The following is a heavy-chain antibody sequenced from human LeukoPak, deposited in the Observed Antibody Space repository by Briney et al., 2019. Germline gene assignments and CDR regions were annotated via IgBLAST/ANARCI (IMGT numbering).Heavy chain of an antibody. CDR1: GFTFSSYG. Sequence: GRSLRLSCAASGFTFSSYGMHWVRQAPGKGLEWVAVISYDGSNKYYADSVKGRFTISRDNSKNTLYLQMNSLRAEDTAVYYCAKTLEWLAYFDYWGQGTLVTVSP. CDR2: ISYDGSNK. J-gene: IGHJ4*02. CDR3: AKTLEWLAYFDY. V-gene: IGHV3-30*18. D-gene: IGHD3-3*01.